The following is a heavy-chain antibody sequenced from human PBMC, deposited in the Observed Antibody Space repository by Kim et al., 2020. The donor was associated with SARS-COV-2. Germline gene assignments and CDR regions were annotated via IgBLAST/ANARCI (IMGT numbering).Heavy chain of an antibody. CDR2: IIPIFGTA. Sequence: SVKVSCKASGGTFSSYAISWVRQAPGQGLEWMGGIIPIFGTANYAQKFQGRVTITADESTSTAYMELSSLRSEDTAVYYCARGRGSRGSGWYGLAAEYFQHWGQGTLVTVSS. V-gene: IGHV1-69*13. J-gene: IGHJ1*01. CDR1: GGTFSSYA. D-gene: IGHD6-19*01. CDR3: ARGRGSRGSGWYGLAAEYFQH.